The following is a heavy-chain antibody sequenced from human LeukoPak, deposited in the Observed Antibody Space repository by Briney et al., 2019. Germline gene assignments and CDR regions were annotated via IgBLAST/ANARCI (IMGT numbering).Heavy chain of an antibody. Sequence: GASVKVSCKVSGYTLTELSMHWVRQAPGKGLEWMGSFDPEDGETIYAQKFQGRVTVTEDTSTDTAYMELSSLRSEDTAIYYCATDLTCSSTSCYVDYWGQGTLVTVSS. CDR2: FDPEDGET. CDR1: GYTLTELS. D-gene: IGHD2-2*01. V-gene: IGHV1-24*01. J-gene: IGHJ4*02. CDR3: ATDLTCSSTSCYVDY.